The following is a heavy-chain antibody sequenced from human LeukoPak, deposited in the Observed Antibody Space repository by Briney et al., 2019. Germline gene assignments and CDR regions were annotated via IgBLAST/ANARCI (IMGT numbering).Heavy chain of an antibody. J-gene: IGHJ4*02. CDR1: GFTFNNYG. V-gene: IGHV3-30*18. CDR3: AKDWSAHGKLSECIDY. CDR2: ISKDETYK. Sequence: GGSPRLSCAAFGFTFNNYGMHWVRQAPGKGLEWVAVISKDETYKHYADSVKGRFTISKDNSKNTLFLQMNSLRAEDTAVYYCAKDWSAHGKLSECIDYWGQGTLVTASS. D-gene: IGHD3-10*01.